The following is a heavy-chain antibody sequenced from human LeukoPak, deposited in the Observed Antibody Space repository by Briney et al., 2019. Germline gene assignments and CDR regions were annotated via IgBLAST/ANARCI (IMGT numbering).Heavy chain of an antibody. CDR1: GGSFTSGGYY. Sequence: SQTLSLTCTVSGGSFTSGGYYWSWIRQPPGKGLEWIGEINHSGSTNYNPSLKSRVTISVDTSKNQFSLKLTSVTAADTAVYYCAREGGTRYSSSWYYFDYWGQGTLVTVSS. V-gene: IGHV4-34*01. J-gene: IGHJ4*02. D-gene: IGHD6-13*01. CDR2: INHSGST. CDR3: AREGGTRYSSSWYYFDY.